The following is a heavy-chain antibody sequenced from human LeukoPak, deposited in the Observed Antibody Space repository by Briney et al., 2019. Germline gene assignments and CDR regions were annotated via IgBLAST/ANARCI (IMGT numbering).Heavy chain of an antibody. CDR1: GYSFTSYW. CDR3: ARQGVAYCSSTSCYGGIWFDP. V-gene: IGHV5-51*01. CDR2: IYPGDSDT. J-gene: IGHJ5*02. D-gene: IGHD2-2*01. Sequence: GESLKISCKGSGYSFTSYWIGWVRQMPGKGLEWMGIIYPGDSDTRYSPSFQGQVTISADKSISTAYLQWSSLKASDTAMYYCARQGVAYCSSTSCYGGIWFDPWGHGTLVTVSS.